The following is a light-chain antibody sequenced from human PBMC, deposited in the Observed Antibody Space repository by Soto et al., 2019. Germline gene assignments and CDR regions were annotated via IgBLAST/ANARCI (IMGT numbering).Light chain of an antibody. J-gene: IGKJ3*01. CDR3: QQSFRSPFT. CDR2: AAS. V-gene: IGKV1-39*01. Sequence: DIQMTQSPSSLSASVGDRVTMTCRASQSISSYLNWYQQTPGKAPNLLIYAASSLQSGVPSRFRGSGSGTDFTLTISSLQPEDFATYYCQQSFRSPFTFGPGTKLDIK. CDR1: QSISSY.